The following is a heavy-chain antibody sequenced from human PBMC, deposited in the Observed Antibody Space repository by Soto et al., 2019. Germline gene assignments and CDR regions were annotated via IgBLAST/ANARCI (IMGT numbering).Heavy chain of an antibody. CDR1: GNTRTELS. Sequence: QVHLVQSGAEVKKPGASVKVSCKISGNTRTELSIHWVRQAPGKGLEWLGGFDPKEGDTIYAQKFQGRFTMTEDTSTDTSFMELISLRSDDTAVYYCAAGNYHERNTYFEAFEIWGQGTMFTVSS. D-gene: IGHD3-22*01. CDR2: FDPKEGDT. CDR3: AAGNYHERNTYFEAFEI. J-gene: IGHJ3*02. V-gene: IGHV1-24*01.